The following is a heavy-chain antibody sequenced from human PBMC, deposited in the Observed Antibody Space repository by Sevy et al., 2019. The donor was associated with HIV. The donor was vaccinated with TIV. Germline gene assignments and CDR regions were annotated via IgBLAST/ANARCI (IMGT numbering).Heavy chain of an antibody. D-gene: IGHD3-16*01. CDR1: GFNFSTYA. CDR3: AKNRPPGGSYFSRHGMDV. J-gene: IGHJ6*02. Sequence: GGSLRLSCSVSGFNFSTYAMHWVRQAPGKGLEWVAIISHDGSYRYYADSVRGRFSMSRDNSNNIMYLQMNGLSIEDTALYYCAKNRPPGGSYFSRHGMDVWGRGTTVTVSS. V-gene: IGHV3-30*18. CDR2: ISHDGSYR.